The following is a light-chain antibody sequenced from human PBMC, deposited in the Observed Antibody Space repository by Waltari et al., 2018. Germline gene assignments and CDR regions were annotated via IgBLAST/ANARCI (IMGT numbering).Light chain of an antibody. CDR3: QQYGSSVLYT. Sequence: VLTQSPGTLSLSPGERATPSCRASQSLTKRYLAGYQQKPGQAPRLLIYGASSRAAGIPDRFSGSGSGTDFTLTISRLEPEDFAVYYCQQYGSSVLYTFGQGTKLEIK. V-gene: IGKV3-20*01. CDR2: GAS. J-gene: IGKJ2*01. CDR1: QSLTKRY.